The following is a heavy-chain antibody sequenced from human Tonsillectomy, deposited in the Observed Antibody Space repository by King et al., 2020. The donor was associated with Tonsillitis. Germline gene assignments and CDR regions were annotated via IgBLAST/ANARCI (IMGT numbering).Heavy chain of an antibody. V-gene: IGHV3-30*18. CDR1: GFTFSNSG. J-gene: IGHJ4*02. D-gene: IGHD2/OR15-2a*01. Sequence: VQLVESGGGVVQPGRSLRLSCAASGFTFSNSGMHWVRQAPGKGLEWVALISYDGRNKYHADSVKGRFSISRDNSKNTLYLQMNSLRAEDTAVYYCAKEAGKEYCSSKTCLVEYWGQGTLVTVSS. CDR3: AKEAGKEYCSSKTCLVEY. CDR2: ISYDGRNK.